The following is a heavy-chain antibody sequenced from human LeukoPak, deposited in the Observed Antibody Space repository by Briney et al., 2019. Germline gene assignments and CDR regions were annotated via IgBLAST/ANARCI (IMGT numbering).Heavy chain of an antibody. D-gene: IGHD1-14*01. CDR2: INHSGST. V-gene: IGHV4-34*01. Sequence: PSETLSLTCAVYGGSFSGYYWSWIRQPPGKGLEWIGEINHSGSTNYNPSLKSRVTISVDTSKNQFSLKLSSVTAADTAVYYCARGRNVATISLSNRTPNSYGIQIWGQGTLVTVSS. CDR1: GGSFSGYY. CDR3: ARGRNVATISLSNRTPNSYGIQI. J-gene: IGHJ4*02.